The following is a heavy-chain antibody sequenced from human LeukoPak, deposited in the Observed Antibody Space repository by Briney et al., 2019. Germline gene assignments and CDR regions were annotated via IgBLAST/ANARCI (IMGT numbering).Heavy chain of an antibody. Sequence: SETLSLTCTVSGGSISSSSYYWGWVRQPPGKGLDWIGSIYYSGSTYYNPSLQSRVSISVDTSKNQFSLKVSSVTATGTAVYYCARLRPWGSKYYFDYWGQGTLVTVSS. V-gene: IGHV4-39*01. J-gene: IGHJ4*02. CDR2: IYYSGST. CDR3: ARLRPWGSKYYFDY. D-gene: IGHD3-16*01. CDR1: GGSISSSSYY.